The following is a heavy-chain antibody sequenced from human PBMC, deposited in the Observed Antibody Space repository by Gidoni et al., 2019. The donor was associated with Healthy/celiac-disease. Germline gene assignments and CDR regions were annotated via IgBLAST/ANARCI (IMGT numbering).Heavy chain of an antibody. J-gene: IGHJ4*02. V-gene: IGHV3-15*01. D-gene: IGHD1-26*01. CDR2: IKSKTDGGTT. Sequence: EVQLVESGGGLVKPGGSLRRSCAASGFTFSNAWMSWVRQAPGTGLEWVGRIKSKTDGGTTDYAAPVKGRFTISRDDSKNTLYLQMNSLKTEDTAVYYCTTYDYYELFDYWGQGTLVTVSS. CDR1: GFTFSNAW. CDR3: TTYDYYELFDY.